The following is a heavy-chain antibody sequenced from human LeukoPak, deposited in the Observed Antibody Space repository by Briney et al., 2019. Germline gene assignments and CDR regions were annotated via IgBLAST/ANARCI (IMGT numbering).Heavy chain of an antibody. CDR3: AREPLVGDTTPFDY. CDR2: INPNSGGT. Sequence: ASVKVSCKASGYTFTGYYMHWVRQAPGQGLEWMGWINPNSGGTNYAQKFQGRVTMTRDTSISTAYMELSRLRSDGTAVYYCAREPLVGDTTPFDYWGQGTLVTVSS. CDR1: GYTFTGYY. J-gene: IGHJ4*02. D-gene: IGHD1-26*01. V-gene: IGHV1-2*02.